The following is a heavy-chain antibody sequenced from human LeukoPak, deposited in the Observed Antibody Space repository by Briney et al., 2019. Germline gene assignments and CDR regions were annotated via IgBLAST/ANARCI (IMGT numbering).Heavy chain of an antibody. J-gene: IGHJ4*02. CDR2: ISYDGSNK. Sequence: GGSLRLSCAASGFTFSSYGMHWVRQAPGKGLEWVAVISYDGSNKYYAESVKGRFTISRDNSKSTLYLQMNSLRVEETAVYYCARGLPSLWSFDYWGQGTLVTVSS. CDR3: ARGLPSLWSFDY. CDR1: GFTFSSYG. V-gene: IGHV3-30*03. D-gene: IGHD3-16*01.